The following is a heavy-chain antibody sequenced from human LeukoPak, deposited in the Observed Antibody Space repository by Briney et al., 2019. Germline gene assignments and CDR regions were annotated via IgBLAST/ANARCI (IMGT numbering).Heavy chain of an antibody. D-gene: IGHD3-22*01. Sequence: PGGSLRLSCAASGFTFSSYWMHWVRQAPGKGLVWVSRTDSDGSTTSYADSVKGRFTISRDNAKNTLFLQMNSLRAEDTAAYYCARSVYDSGGYYRVLDYWGQGTLVTVSS. J-gene: IGHJ4*02. CDR1: GFTFSSYW. CDR2: TDSDGSTT. CDR3: ARSVYDSGGYYRVLDY. V-gene: IGHV3-74*01.